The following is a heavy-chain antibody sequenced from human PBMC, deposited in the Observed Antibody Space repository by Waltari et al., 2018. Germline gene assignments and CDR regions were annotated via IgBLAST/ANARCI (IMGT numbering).Heavy chain of an antibody. CDR2: ISGKSTHI. Sequence: EAQLVESGGGLVKPGGSLRLSCAASGFTFSAHSMHWVRQAPGKGLEWVASISGKSTHIFYADSGKGRFSISRDNANNLLFLDMDSLRGDDTATYYCAREVMLVGASNWFDPWGQGTLVTVTS. CDR3: AREVMLVGASNWFDP. J-gene: IGHJ5*02. D-gene: IGHD3-16*01. V-gene: IGHV3-21*06. CDR1: GFTFSAHS.